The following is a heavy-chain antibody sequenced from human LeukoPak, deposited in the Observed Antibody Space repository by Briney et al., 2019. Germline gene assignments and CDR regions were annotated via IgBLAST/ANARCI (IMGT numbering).Heavy chain of an antibody. Sequence: GRSLRLSCATSEFTFNNHDMHWVRQAPGKGLEWVAAISYDGRNKYYADSVKGRFTISRDNSKNTLNLQMNSLRTEDTAVFYCAKPRDIDSWAFDVWGQGTMVTVSS. CDR1: EFTFNNHD. CDR3: AKPRDIDSWAFDV. V-gene: IGHV3-30*18. CDR2: ISYDGRNK. J-gene: IGHJ3*01. D-gene: IGHD2-15*01.